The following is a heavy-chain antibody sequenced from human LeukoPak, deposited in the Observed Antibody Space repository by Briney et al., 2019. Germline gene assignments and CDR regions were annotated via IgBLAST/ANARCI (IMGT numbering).Heavy chain of an antibody. V-gene: IGHV4-59*08. CDR1: GGSISSYY. CDR3: AGSGWSFDAFDF. CDR2: IHYSGST. D-gene: IGHD6-19*01. J-gene: IGHJ3*01. Sequence: SETLSLTCTVSGGSISSYYWSWIRQPPGTGLEWIGYIHYSGSTNYSPSLKRRVTISVDTSKNRFSLRLSSLTAADTAVYFCAGSGWSFDAFDFWGQGTMVTVSS.